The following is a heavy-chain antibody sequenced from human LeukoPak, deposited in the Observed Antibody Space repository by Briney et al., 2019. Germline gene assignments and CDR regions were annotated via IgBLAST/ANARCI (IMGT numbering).Heavy chain of an antibody. J-gene: IGHJ4*02. D-gene: IGHD1-26*01. CDR2: ISGRGNST. CDR1: GFTFSSFE. CDR3: AKEPTYSFVDY. V-gene: IGHV3-23*01. Sequence: GGSLRLSCAASGFTFSSFEMSWVRQAQGKGLEWVSVISGRGNSTYYAHSVKGRFTTTRDNSKNPLYLQMSSLRAEDTAVYYCAKEPTYSFVDYWGQGTLVTVSS.